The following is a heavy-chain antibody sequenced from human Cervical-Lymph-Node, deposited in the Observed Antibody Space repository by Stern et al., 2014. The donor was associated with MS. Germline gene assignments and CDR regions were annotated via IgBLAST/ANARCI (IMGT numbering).Heavy chain of an antibody. Sequence: VQLVESGAEVKKPGASVKVSCKVSGYTLSELSMHWVRPAPRKGLEWMGSFKREHGETRYAQKFQGRVTMAEDRSTDTAYMELSSLRSEDTAVYYCATHRGRVTYYYGMDVWGQGTTVTVSS. V-gene: IGHV1-24*01. D-gene: IGHD2-21*02. CDR3: ATHRGRVTYYYGMDV. CDR2: FKREHGET. J-gene: IGHJ6*02. CDR1: GYTLSELS.